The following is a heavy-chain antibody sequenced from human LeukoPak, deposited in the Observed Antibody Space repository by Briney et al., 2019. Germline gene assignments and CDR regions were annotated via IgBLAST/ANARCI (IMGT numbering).Heavy chain of an antibody. CDR1: GFTFSSYA. J-gene: IGHJ4*02. Sequence: GGSLRLSCAASGFTFSSYAMSWVRQAPGKGLEWVSAISGSGGSTYYADSVKGRFTISRDNSKNTLYLQMNSLRAEDTAVYYCAKVGDYYDSSGPSDYWGQGTLVTVSS. CDR3: AKVGDYYDSSGPSDY. V-gene: IGHV3-23*01. CDR2: ISGSGGST. D-gene: IGHD3-22*01.